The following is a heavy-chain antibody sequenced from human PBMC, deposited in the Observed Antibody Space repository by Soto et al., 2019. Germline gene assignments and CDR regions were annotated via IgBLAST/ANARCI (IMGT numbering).Heavy chain of an antibody. D-gene: IGHD3-3*01. CDR3: AREKADFWSGSNPYYYSYGMDV. CDR1: GGSISSGDYY. CDR2: IYYSGST. Sequence: SETLSLTCTVSGGSISSGDYYWSWIRQPPGKGLEWIGYIYYSGSTYYNPSLKSRVTISVDTSKNQFSLKLSSVTAADTAVYYCAREKADFWSGSNPYYYSYGMDVWGQATSVTLSS. V-gene: IGHV4-30-4*01. J-gene: IGHJ6*02.